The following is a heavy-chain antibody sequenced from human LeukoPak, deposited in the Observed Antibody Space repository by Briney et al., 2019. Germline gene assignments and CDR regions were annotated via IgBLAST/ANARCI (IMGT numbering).Heavy chain of an antibody. D-gene: IGHD5-12*01. Sequence: SETLSLTCAVYGGAFSGYYWGWIRQPPGKGLEWIGEINHSGSNNYNPSLKSRVTMSLDTSKNKTALKLSSVTAADTAVYYCARDQDSGYDYGGYWGQGTLVTVSS. V-gene: IGHV4-34*01. J-gene: IGHJ4*02. CDR3: ARDQDSGYDYGGY. CDR2: INHSGSN. CDR1: GGAFSGYY.